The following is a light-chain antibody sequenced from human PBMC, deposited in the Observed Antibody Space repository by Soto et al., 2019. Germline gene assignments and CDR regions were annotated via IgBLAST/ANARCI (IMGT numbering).Light chain of an antibody. CDR2: KAS. CDR3: RQYVSYPVT. V-gene: IGKV1-5*03. Sequence: DIQMTQSPSTLSASVGDRVTITCRASQSISNSLAWYQQKPGKAPNLLVYKASTLESGVPSRFSGSGSGTEFTLTISSLQPDDGATYYCRQYVSYPVTFGGGTKVEVK. CDR1: QSISNS. J-gene: IGKJ4*01.